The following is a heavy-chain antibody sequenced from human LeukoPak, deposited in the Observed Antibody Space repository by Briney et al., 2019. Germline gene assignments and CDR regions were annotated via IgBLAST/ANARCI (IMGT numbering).Heavy chain of an antibody. V-gene: IGHV3-53*01. J-gene: IGHJ4*02. CDR2: IYSGGST. D-gene: IGHD1-26*01. Sequence: PGGSLRLSCAASGFTVSSNYTSWVRQAPGKGLEWVSVIYSGGSTYYADSVKGRFTISRDNSKNTLYLQMNSLRAEDTAVYYCARAASGSYFHFDYWGQGTLVTVSS. CDR3: ARAASGSYFHFDY. CDR1: GFTVSSNY.